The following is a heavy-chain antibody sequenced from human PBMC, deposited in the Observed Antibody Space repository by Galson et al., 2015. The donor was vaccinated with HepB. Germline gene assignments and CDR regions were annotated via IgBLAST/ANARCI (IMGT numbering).Heavy chain of an antibody. CDR3: ARDLLAYCGGDCYPGAIDI. D-gene: IGHD2-21*01. V-gene: IGHV1-18*01. Sequence: SVKVSCKASGGTFSSYAISWVRQAPGQGLEWMGWISAYNGNTNYAQKLQGRVTMTTDTSTSTAYMELRSLRSDDTAVYYCARDLLAYCGGDCYPGAIDIWGQGTMVTVSS. CDR2: ISAYNGNT. J-gene: IGHJ3*02. CDR1: GGTFSSYA.